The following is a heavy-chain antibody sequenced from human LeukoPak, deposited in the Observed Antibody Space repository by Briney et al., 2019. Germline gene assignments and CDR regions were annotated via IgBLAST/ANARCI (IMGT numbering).Heavy chain of an antibody. Sequence: SQTLSLTCTVSGGSIGSGSYYWSWIRQPAGKGLEWIGRIYTSGSTNYNPSLKSRVTISVDTSKNQFSLKLSSVTAADTAVYYCARGGGGDYEEYFQHWGQGTLVTVSS. CDR1: GGSIGSGSYY. CDR2: IYTSGST. J-gene: IGHJ1*01. D-gene: IGHD4-17*01. CDR3: ARGGGGDYEEYFQH. V-gene: IGHV4-61*02.